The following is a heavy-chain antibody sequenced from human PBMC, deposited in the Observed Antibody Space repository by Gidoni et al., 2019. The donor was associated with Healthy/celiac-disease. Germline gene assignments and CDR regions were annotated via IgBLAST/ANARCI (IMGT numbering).Heavy chain of an antibody. CDR3: ARDSGWIAVAGIYYYGMDV. D-gene: IGHD6-19*01. J-gene: IGHJ6*02. Sequence: QVQLVQSGAEVKKPGASVKVSCKASGYTFTRYYMHWVRQAPGQGLEWMGIINPSGGSTSYAQKFQGRVTMTRDTSTSTVYMELSSLRSEDTAVYYCARDSGWIAVAGIYYYGMDVWGQGTTVTVSS. CDR1: GYTFTRYY. V-gene: IGHV1-46*01. CDR2: INPSGGST.